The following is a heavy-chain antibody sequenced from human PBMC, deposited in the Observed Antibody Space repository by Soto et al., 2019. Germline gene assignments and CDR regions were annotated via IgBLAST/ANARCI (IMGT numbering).Heavy chain of an antibody. V-gene: IGHV3-30-3*01. CDR1: GFTFSSYA. J-gene: IGHJ4*02. CDR3: ARDGDGYNYYFDY. D-gene: IGHD5-12*01. CDR2: ISYDGSNK. Sequence: GGSLRLSCAASGFTFSSYAMHWVRQAPGKGLEWVAVISYDGSNKYYADSVKGRFTISRDNSKNTLYLQMNSLRAEDTAVYYCARDGDGYNYYFDYWGQGTLVTVSS.